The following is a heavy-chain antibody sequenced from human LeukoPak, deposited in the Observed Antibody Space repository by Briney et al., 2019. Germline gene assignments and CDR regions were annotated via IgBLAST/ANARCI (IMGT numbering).Heavy chain of an antibody. CDR3: ARATYCSGGSCYRTVTTY. CDR1: GYTFTGYY. J-gene: IGHJ4*02. Sequence: ASVKVSCKASGYTFTGYYMHWVRQAPGQGLEWMGWINPNSGGTNYAQKFQGRVTMTRDTSISTAYMELSSLRSEDTAVYYCARATYCSGGSCYRTVTTYWGQGTLVTVSS. V-gene: IGHV1-2*02. CDR2: INPNSGGT. D-gene: IGHD2-15*01.